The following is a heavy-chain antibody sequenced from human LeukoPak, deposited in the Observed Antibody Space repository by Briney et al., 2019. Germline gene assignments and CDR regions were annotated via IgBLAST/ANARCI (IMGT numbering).Heavy chain of an antibody. Sequence: PSETLSLTCTVSGGSISSYYWSWIRQPAGKGLEWIGRIYTSGSTNYNPSLKSRVTMSVDTSKNQFSLKLSSVTAADTAVYYCARDSALDYDYVWGSFLGGMDVWGQGTTVTVSS. CDR2: IYTSGST. CDR1: GGSISSYY. CDR3: ARDSALDYDYVWGSFLGGMDV. V-gene: IGHV4-4*07. D-gene: IGHD3-16*01. J-gene: IGHJ6*02.